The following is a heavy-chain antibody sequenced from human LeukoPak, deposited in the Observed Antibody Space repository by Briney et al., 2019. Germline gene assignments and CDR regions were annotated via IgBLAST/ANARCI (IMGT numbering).Heavy chain of an antibody. J-gene: IGHJ4*02. D-gene: IGHD5-12*01. CDR1: GDSVSSNNAA. Sequence: SQTLSLTCDIFGDSVSSNNAAWNWIRQSPSRGLEWLGRTYYRFRWYNDYAVSVKSRITINPDTSKNQFSLQLSSVTPEDTAVYYCARGVGATQIPHSDYWGQGTLVTVSS. V-gene: IGHV6-1*01. CDR3: ARGVGATQIPHSDY. CDR2: TYYRFRWYN.